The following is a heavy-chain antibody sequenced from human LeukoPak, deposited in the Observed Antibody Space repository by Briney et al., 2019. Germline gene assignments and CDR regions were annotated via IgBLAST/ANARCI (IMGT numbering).Heavy chain of an antibody. J-gene: IGHJ4*02. Sequence: GGSLRLSCAASGFTFSSYAMHWVRQAPGKGLEWVAVISYDGSNKYYADSVKGRFTISRDNSKNTLYLQMNSLRAEDTAVYYCAGDLLLSSSSNASGDYWGQGTLVTVSS. CDR2: ISYDGSNK. V-gene: IGHV3-30*01. CDR1: GFTFSSYA. CDR3: AGDLLLSSSSNASGDY. D-gene: IGHD6-6*01.